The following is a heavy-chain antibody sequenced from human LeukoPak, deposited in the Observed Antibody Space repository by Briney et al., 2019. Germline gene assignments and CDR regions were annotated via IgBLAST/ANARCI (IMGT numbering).Heavy chain of an antibody. Sequence: ASVKVSCKASGGTFSSYAISWVRQAPGQGLEWMGGIIPIFGTANYAQKFQGRVTITADESTSTAYMELSSLRSEDTAVYYCARTLGIAVAGPYFDYWGQGTLVTVSS. V-gene: IGHV1-69*13. CDR2: IIPIFGTA. J-gene: IGHJ4*02. CDR3: ARTLGIAVAGPYFDY. CDR1: GGTFSSYA. D-gene: IGHD6-19*01.